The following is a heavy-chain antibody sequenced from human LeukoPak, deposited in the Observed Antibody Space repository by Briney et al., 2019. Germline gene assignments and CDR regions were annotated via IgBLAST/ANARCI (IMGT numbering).Heavy chain of an antibody. Sequence: GGSLRLSWAASGXTVSSNYMSWVRQAPGKGQEWVSVIYSGGSTYYADSVKGRFTISRDNSKNTLYLQMNSLRAEDTAVYYCAREQGGWYFDYWGQGTLVTVSS. J-gene: IGHJ4*02. CDR1: GXTVSSNY. CDR3: AREQGGWYFDY. D-gene: IGHD6-19*01. CDR2: IYSGGST. V-gene: IGHV3-53*01.